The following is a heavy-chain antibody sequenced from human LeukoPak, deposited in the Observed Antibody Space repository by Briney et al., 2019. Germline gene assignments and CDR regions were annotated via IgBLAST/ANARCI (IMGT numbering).Heavy chain of an antibody. V-gene: IGHV6-1*01. J-gene: IGHJ4*02. CDR3: ARDFFPIVDSSWYEIGY. CDR1: GDSVSSNSAA. CDR2: TYYRSKWYN. Sequence: SQTLSLTCAISGDSVSSNSAAWNWIRQSPSRGLEWLGRTYYRSKWYNDYAVSVKSRITINPDTSKNQFSLQLNSVTPEDTAVYYCARDFFPIVDSSWYEIGYWGQGTLVTVSS. D-gene: IGHD6-13*01.